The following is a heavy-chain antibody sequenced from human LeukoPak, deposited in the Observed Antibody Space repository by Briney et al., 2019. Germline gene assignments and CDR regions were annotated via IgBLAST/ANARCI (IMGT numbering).Heavy chain of an antibody. CDR2: IYYSGST. CDR1: GGSISSSSYY. D-gene: IGHD3-22*01. CDR3: ARVRDSSGYYYGLFDY. V-gene: IGHV4-39*01. J-gene: IGHJ4*02. Sequence: SETLSLTCTVSGGSISSSSYYWGWIRQPPGKGLEWIGSIYYSGSTYYNPSLKSRVTISVDTSKNQFSLKLSSVTAADTAVYYCARVRDSSGYYYGLFDYWGQGTLVTVSS.